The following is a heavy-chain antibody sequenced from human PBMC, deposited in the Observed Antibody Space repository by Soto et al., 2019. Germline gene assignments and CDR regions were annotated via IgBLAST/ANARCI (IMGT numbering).Heavy chain of an antibody. CDR2: IYYSGST. D-gene: IGHD6-19*01. CDR1: GGSISSGGYY. V-gene: IGHV4-31*03. CDR3: AGHPRSGWYATFDY. Sequence: SETLSLTCTVSGGSISSGGYYWSWIRQHPGKGLEWIGYIYYSGSTNYNPSLKSRVTISVDTSKNQFSLKLSSVTAADTAVYYCAGHPRSGWYATFDYWGQGTLVTVSS. J-gene: IGHJ4*02.